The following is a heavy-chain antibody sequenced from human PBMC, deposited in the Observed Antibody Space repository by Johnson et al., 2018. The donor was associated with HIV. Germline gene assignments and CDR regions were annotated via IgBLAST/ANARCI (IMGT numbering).Heavy chain of an antibody. J-gene: IGHJ3*02. Sequence: VQLVESGGGVVQPGRSLRLSCAASGFTFSSYAMHWVRQAPGKGLEWVALISYDGSNKYYADSVKGRFTISRDNSKNTLYLQMNSLRAEDTALYYCARWVGDIVVVPAAADAFDIWGQGTMVTVSS. V-gene: IGHV3-30*04. CDR3: ARWVGDIVVVPAAADAFDI. D-gene: IGHD2-2*01. CDR1: GFTFSSYA. CDR2: ISYDGSNK.